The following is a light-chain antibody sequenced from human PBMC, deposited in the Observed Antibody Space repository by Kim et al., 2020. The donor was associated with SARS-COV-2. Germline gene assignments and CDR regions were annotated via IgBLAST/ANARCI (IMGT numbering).Light chain of an antibody. J-gene: IGKJ4*01. CDR3: QLYYNWSQVT. CDR1: QPVSNK. Sequence: EIVMTQSPATLSVSPGEGATLSCRASQPVSNKLTWYQLKPGQAPWLLIHGISTRATGVPARFSGSGSGTEFTLPISSLQCEDLAVYYCQLYYNWSQVTFGRRTQVDIK. CDR2: GIS. V-gene: IGKV3-15*01.